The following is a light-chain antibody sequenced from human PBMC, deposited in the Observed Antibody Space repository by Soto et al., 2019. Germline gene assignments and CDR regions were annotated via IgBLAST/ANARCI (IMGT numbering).Light chain of an antibody. J-gene: IGLJ2*01. V-gene: IGLV3-1*01. Sequence: SYELTQPPSVSVSPGQTASITCSGDKLGDKYACWYQQKPGQSPVLVIYQDSKRPSGIPERFRGSNSGNTATLTISGTQAMDEADYYCQAWDSSVVFGGGTKLTVL. CDR1: KLGDKY. CDR2: QDS. CDR3: QAWDSSVV.